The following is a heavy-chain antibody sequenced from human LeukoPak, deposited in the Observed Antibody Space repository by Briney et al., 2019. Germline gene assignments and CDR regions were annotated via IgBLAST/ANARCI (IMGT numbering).Heavy chain of an antibody. CDR2: INPNSGGT. Sequence: ASVNVSFKASGYKFTAYYMHWVRQAPGQGLEWMGWINPNSGGTNYAQKFQGRVTMTRDTSISTAYMELSRLRSDDTAVYYCASGDYYDSSEGTFDIWGQGTMVTVSS. CDR1: GYKFTAYY. V-gene: IGHV1-2*02. J-gene: IGHJ3*02. D-gene: IGHD3-22*01. CDR3: ASGDYYDSSEGTFDI.